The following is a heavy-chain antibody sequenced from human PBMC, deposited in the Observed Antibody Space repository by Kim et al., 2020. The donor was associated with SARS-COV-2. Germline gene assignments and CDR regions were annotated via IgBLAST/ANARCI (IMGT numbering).Heavy chain of an antibody. D-gene: IGHD3-9*01. CDR3: ARHGKYVDILIGYNPHFDY. V-gene: IGHV4-39*01. Sequence: SETLSLTCTVSSDSISSGSYYWGWIRQPPGKGLEWIGSIYYSGTTYYNPPLKSRVTISVDTSKNHFSLKLRYVTAADTAVYYCARHGKYVDILIGYNPHFDYWGQGTLVTVSS. J-gene: IGHJ4*02. CDR2: IYYSGTT. CDR1: SDSISSGSYY.